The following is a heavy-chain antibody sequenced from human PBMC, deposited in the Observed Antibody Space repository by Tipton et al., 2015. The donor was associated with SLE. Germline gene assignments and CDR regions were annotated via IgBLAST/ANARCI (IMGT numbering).Heavy chain of an antibody. CDR2: TYFSGST. Sequence: TLSLTCTVSGGSISSSDDYWGWFRQSPGKELEWIGSTYFSGSTYYNPSLKSRVTISVDTSKNQFSLKLSSVTAADTAVYYCARDLVRGVSGGYWGQGTLVTVSS. CDR1: GGSISSSDDY. CDR3: ARDLVRGVSGGY. J-gene: IGHJ4*02. V-gene: IGHV4-39*07. D-gene: IGHD3-10*01.